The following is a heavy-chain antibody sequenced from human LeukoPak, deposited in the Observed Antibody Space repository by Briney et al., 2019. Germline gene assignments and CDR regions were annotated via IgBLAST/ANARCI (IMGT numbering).Heavy chain of an antibody. CDR1: GFTFSSYE. D-gene: IGHD3-22*01. CDR2: ISSSGSTI. Sequence: GGSLRLSCAASGFTFSSYEMNWVSQAPGKGLEWVSYISSSGSTIYYADSVKGRFTISRDNAKNSLYLQMNSLRAEDTAVYYCARDGDYYDSSGYQFDYWGQGTLVTVSS. J-gene: IGHJ4*02. CDR3: ARDGDYYDSSGYQFDY. V-gene: IGHV3-48*03.